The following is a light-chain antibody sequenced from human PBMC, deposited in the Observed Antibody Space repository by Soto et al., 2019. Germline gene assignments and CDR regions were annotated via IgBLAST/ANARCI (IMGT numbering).Light chain of an antibody. CDR2: ATS. J-gene: IGKJ4*01. Sequence: DIQLTQSPSFLSASVGDRVTITCRASQGTSSYLAWYQQKPGKAPNLLIYATSTLQSGVPSRFSGSGSGPEFTLTISNLQPEDFASYYCQQLYSYRLTFGGGTKVEIK. CDR3: QQLYSYRLT. CDR1: QGTSSY. V-gene: IGKV1-9*01.